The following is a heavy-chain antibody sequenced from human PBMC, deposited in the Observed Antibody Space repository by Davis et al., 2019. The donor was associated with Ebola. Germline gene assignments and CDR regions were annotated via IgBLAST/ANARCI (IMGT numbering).Heavy chain of an antibody. J-gene: IGHJ5*02. V-gene: IGHV1-46*01. CDR3: ARAGGGDIVVVPAAPTYSSSWDWFDP. D-gene: IGHD2-2*01. Sequence: ASVKVSCKASGYTFTSYYMHWVRQAPGQGLEWMGIINPSGGSTSYAQKFQGRVTMTRDTSTNTVYMELSSLRSEDTAVYYCARAGGGDIVVVPAAPTYSSSWDWFDPWGQGTLVTVSS. CDR2: INPSGGST. CDR1: GYTFTSYY.